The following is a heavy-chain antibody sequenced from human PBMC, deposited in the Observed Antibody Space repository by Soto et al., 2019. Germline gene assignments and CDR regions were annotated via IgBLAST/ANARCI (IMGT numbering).Heavy chain of an antibody. CDR2: MNPNSGNT. D-gene: IGHD3-16*02. J-gene: IGHJ6*01. CDR3: ARVKSYYVWGSYRYYYYGMDV. CDR1: GYTFTSYD. V-gene: IGHV1-8*01. Sequence: ASVKVSCKASGYTFTSYDINWVRQATGQGLEWMGWMNPNSGNTGYAQKFQGRVTMTRNTSISTAYMELSSLRSEDTAVYYCARVKSYYVWGSYRYYYYGMDVWGQGTTVTVSS.